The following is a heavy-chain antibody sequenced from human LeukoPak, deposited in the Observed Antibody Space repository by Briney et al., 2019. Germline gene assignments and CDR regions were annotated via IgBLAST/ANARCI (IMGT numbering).Heavy chain of an antibody. CDR2: INIDGSSI. J-gene: IGHJ4*02. CDR1: GFTFSTYS. V-gene: IGHV3-74*01. Sequence: GGSLRLSCAASGFTFSTYSIHWVRQAPGKGLVWVSRINIDGSSISYADSVRGRFTISRDNAKNTLYLQMNNLRAEDTAVYYCTRIPADQTFFDFWCQRTMVTVSS. D-gene: IGHD2-2*01. CDR3: TRIPADQTFFDF.